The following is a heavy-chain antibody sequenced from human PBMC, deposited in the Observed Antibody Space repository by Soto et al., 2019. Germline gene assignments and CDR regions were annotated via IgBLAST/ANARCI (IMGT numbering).Heavy chain of an antibody. CDR3: ARSYFDGTGFYLYYFDL. J-gene: IGHJ4*02. Sequence: QMQLVQSGAEVKKPGSSVKVSCRASGGTFSNHAINWVRQAPGHGLEWLGGIIPIFGTTNYAQKFQDRVTITADRSTSTVYMDLASLTSDDTAVYYCARSYFDGTGFYLYYFDLWGQGTLVIVSS. D-gene: IGHD3-9*01. V-gene: IGHV1-69*06. CDR2: IIPIFGTT. CDR1: GGTFSNHA.